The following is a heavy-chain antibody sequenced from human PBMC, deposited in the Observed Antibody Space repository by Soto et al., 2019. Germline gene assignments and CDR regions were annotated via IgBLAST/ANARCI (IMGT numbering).Heavy chain of an antibody. CDR2: ISYDGSNK. CDR3: ACKSLVVAAIHDAFDI. D-gene: IGHD2-15*01. Sequence: QVQLVESGGGVVQPGRSLRLSCAASGFTFSSYGMHWVRQAPGKGLEWVAVISYDGSNKYYADSVKGRFTISRDNSKNTQYLQMNRLRAEDAAVYYCACKSLVVAAIHDAFDIWGQGKTVTVSS. J-gene: IGHJ3*02. V-gene: IGHV3-30*03. CDR1: GFTFSSYG.